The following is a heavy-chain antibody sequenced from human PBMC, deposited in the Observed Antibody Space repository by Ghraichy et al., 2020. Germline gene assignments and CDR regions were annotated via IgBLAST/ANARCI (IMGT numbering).Heavy chain of an antibody. V-gene: IGHV3-66*02. CDR1: GFTVSSNY. Sequence: GGSLRLSCAASGFTVSSNYMSWVRQAPGKGLEWVSVIYSGGSTYYADSVKGRFTISRDNSKNTLYLQMNSLRAEDTAVYYCARGEPDSYGNTYWGQGTLVTVSS. CDR3: ARGEPDSYGNTY. CDR2: IYSGGST. D-gene: IGHD5-18*01. J-gene: IGHJ4*02.